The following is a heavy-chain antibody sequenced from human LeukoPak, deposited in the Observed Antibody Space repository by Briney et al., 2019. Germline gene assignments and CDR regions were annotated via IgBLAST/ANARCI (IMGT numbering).Heavy chain of an antibody. V-gene: IGHV1-18*01. D-gene: IGHD2-2*01. CDR2: ISTYNGNT. CDR3: ARDAWGYCSSTSCFTGAFDI. J-gene: IGHJ3*02. Sequence: ASVKVSCKASGYTFTNYGISWVRQAPGQGLEWMGWISTYNGNTNYGLKFQGRVTMTTDTSTGTAYMELRSLRSDDTAVYYCARDAWGYCSSTSCFTGAFDIWGQGTMVTVSS. CDR1: GYTFTNYG.